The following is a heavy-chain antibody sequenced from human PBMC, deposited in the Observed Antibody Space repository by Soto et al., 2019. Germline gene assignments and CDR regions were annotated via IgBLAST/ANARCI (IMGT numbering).Heavy chain of an antibody. J-gene: IGHJ4*02. D-gene: IGHD6-13*01. Sequence: QVQLVESGGGVVQPGRSLRLSCAASGFTFSSYAMHGVRKAPGKGLEWVAVISYDGSNKYYADSVKGRFTISRDNSKNALYLQMNSLRAEDTAVYYCASDDSSSWYKWGQGTLVTVSS. CDR3: ASDDSSSWYK. CDR2: ISYDGSNK. CDR1: GFTFSSYA. V-gene: IGHV3-30-3*01.